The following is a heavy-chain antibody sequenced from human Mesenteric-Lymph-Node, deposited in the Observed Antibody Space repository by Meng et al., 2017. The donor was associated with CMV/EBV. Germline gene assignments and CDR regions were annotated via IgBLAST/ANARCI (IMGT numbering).Heavy chain of an antibody. D-gene: IGHD3-9*01. J-gene: IGHJ4*02. CDR2: INHSGST. CDR3: ARGSSYDILTGYFDY. CDR1: GGSFSCYY. V-gene: IGHV4-34*01. Sequence: QVQLHQWGAGLLKPSETLFVTWAVYGGSFSCYYWNWIRQSPEKGLEWIGEINHSGSTTYTPSFTSRIIISVDTSTNQISLNMSSVTAADTAVYYCARGSSYDILTGYFDYWGQGALVTVSS.